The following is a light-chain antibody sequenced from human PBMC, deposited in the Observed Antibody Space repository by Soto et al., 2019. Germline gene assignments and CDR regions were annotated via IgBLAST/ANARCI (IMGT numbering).Light chain of an antibody. V-gene: IGKV1-9*01. Sequence: IQLTQSPSSLSASVGDRVTITCRADQGISSYLAWYQQKPGKAPKLLIYAASTLQSGVPSRFSGSGSGTDFTLTISRLEPEDFAVYYCQQFSSYPLTFGGGTKVDIK. J-gene: IGKJ4*01. CDR1: QGISSY. CDR3: QQFSSYPLT. CDR2: AAS.